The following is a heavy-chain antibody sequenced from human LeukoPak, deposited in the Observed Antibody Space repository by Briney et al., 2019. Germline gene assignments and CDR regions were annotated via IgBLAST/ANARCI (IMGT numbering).Heavy chain of an antibody. V-gene: IGHV3-7*01. CDR1: GFTFSNYW. Sequence: GGSLRLSCAGSGFTFSNYWMSLVRQAPGKGPEWVANIKQDGREKHYVDSVKGRFTISRDNAKSSLYLQMNSLRAEDTAVYYCTRDEAAATNWGQGTLVTVSS. CDR3: TRDEAAATN. CDR2: IKQDGREK. D-gene: IGHD6-13*01. J-gene: IGHJ4*02.